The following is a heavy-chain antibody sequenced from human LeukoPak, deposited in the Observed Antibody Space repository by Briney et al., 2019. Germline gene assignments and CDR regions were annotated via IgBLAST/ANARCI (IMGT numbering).Heavy chain of an antibody. Sequence: ASVKVSCKASGYTFTSYGISWVRQAPGQGLEWMGGIIPIFGTANYAQKFQGRVTITADKSTSTAYMELSSLRSEDTAVYYCAVGVGVAARHYYYYYMDVWGKGTTVTVSS. J-gene: IGHJ6*03. CDR2: IIPIFGTA. D-gene: IGHD6-6*01. CDR1: GYTFTSYG. CDR3: AVGVGVAARHYYYYYMDV. V-gene: IGHV1-69*06.